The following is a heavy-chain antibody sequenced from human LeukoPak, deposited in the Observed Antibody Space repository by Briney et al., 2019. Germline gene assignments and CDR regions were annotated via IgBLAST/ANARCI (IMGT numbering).Heavy chain of an antibody. V-gene: IGHV1-18*01. CDR1: GGTFSSYA. CDR2: LSVYNGHT. CDR3: ARLLVTEYKSGWYGHNFDH. D-gene: IGHD6-13*01. Sequence: ASVRVSCKASGGTFSSYAISWVRQAPGQGLEWMGWLSVYNGHTSYAQKFQGVFTMTTDTSTDTAYMELRSLRSDDTAVYYCARLLVTEYKSGWYGHNFDHWGQGTQVTVSS. J-gene: IGHJ4*02.